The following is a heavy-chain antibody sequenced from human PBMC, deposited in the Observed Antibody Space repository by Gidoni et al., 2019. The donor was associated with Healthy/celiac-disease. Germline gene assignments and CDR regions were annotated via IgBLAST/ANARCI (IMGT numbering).Heavy chain of an antibody. CDR2: IIPIFGTA. J-gene: IGHJ4*02. CDR1: GGTFSSYA. D-gene: IGHD6-13*01. Sequence: QVQLVQSGAEVKKPASSVMISCKAYGGTFSSYAISWVRQAPGQGLEWSGGIIPIFGTANSAQKFQGRVTITAEESTSTAYMELSSLRSEDTDVYYCARASIAGYSSSWNEYWGQGTLVTVSS. CDR3: ARASIAGYSSSWNEY. V-gene: IGHV1-69*01.